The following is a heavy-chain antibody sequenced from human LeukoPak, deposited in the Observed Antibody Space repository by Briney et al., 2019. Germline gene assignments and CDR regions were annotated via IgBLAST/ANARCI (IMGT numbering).Heavy chain of an antibody. J-gene: IGHJ5*02. Sequence: ASVKVSCKASVYTFTSYAMHWVRQAPGQRLEWMGWINAGNDNTKYSQKFQGRVTITRDTSASTAYMELSSLRSEDTAVYYCARDLGYCTGGTCCPNWFDPWGQGTLVTVSS. D-gene: IGHD2-8*02. V-gene: IGHV1-3*01. CDR3: ARDLGYCTGGTCCPNWFDP. CDR1: VYTFTSYA. CDR2: INAGNDNT.